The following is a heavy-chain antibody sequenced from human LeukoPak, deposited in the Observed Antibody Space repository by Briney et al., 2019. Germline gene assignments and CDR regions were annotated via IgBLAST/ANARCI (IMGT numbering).Heavy chain of an antibody. CDR3: TFLVREPQH. CDR2: TESDGSDR. D-gene: IGHD3-10*01. J-gene: IGHJ1*01. CDR1: GFTFSQYY. V-gene: IGHV3-7*01. Sequence: PGGSLRLSCAVSGFTFSQYYMGWVRQAPGKGLERVAITESDGSDRKYVDSVKGRFTISRDNAKNSLYLQMSSLTAEDTAIYFCTFLVREPQHWGRGTLVTVSS.